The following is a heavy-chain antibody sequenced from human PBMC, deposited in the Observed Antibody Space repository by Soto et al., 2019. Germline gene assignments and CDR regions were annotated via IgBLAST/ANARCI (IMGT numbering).Heavy chain of an antibody. CDR3: ARGRAPGYYDILTGYYDYYYYYGMDV. D-gene: IGHD3-9*01. Sequence: WASVKVSCKASGGTFSSYAISWVRQAPGQGLEWMGGIIPIFGTANYAQKFQGRVTITADESTSTAYMELSSLRSEDTAVYYCARGRAPGYYDILTGYYDYYYYYGMDVWGQGTTVTVSS. J-gene: IGHJ6*02. CDR1: GGTFSSYA. CDR2: IIPIFGTA. V-gene: IGHV1-69*13.